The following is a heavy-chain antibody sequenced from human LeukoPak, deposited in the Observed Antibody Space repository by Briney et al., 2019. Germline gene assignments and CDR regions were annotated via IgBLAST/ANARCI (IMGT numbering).Heavy chain of an antibody. Sequence: GGSLRLSCAASGFTFSTYAMTWVRQAPGMGLEWVSVISGSGGTTYYADSVKGRFTLSRDNSKNTLYLQMNSLRAEDTAVYYCAKSIGGVVVVAADYWGQGTLVTVSS. V-gene: IGHV3-23*01. D-gene: IGHD2-15*01. J-gene: IGHJ4*02. CDR2: ISGSGGTT. CDR1: GFTFSTYA. CDR3: AKSIGGVVVVAADY.